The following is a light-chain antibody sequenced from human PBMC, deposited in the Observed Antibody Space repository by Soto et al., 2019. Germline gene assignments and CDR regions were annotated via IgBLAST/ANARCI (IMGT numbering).Light chain of an antibody. J-gene: IGKJ1*01. Sequence: DIVMTQSPDSLAVSLGERATINCKSSQNVVYSSNSKNCLAWYQQKPGQPPKLLIYWASTRESGVPDRFSGSGSGTEFTLTISGLQAEDVAVYYCQQYYNTPRTFGQGTKVDIK. V-gene: IGKV4-1*01. CDR1: QNVVYSSNSKNC. CDR3: QQYYNTPRT. CDR2: WAS.